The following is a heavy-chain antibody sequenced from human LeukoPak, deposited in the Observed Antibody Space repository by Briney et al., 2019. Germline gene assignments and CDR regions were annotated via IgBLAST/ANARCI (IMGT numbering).Heavy chain of an antibody. J-gene: IGHJ5*02. V-gene: IGHV3-30*03. CDR2: ISYDGSNK. CDR3: ARSGAGP. Sequence: GGSLRLSCAASGFTFSSYWMHWVRQAPGKGLEWVAVISYDGSNKYYADSVKGRFTISRDNSKNTLYLQMNSLRAEDTAVYYCARSGAGPWGQGTLVTVSS. CDR1: GFTFSSYW. D-gene: IGHD1-26*01.